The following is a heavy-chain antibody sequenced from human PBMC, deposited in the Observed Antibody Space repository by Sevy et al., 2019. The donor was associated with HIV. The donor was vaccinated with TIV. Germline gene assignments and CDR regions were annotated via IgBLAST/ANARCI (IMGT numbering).Heavy chain of an antibody. V-gene: IGHV3-11*06. CDR3: ARPYGSGSWEAFDI. D-gene: IGHD3-10*01. Sequence: GGSLRLSCAASGFTFSDYYMSWIRQAPGKGLEWVSYISSSSSYTNYADSVKGRFTISRDNAKNSLYLQMNSLRAEDTALYYCARPYGSGSWEAFDIWGQGTMVTVSS. CDR2: ISSSSSYT. CDR1: GFTFSDYY. J-gene: IGHJ3*02.